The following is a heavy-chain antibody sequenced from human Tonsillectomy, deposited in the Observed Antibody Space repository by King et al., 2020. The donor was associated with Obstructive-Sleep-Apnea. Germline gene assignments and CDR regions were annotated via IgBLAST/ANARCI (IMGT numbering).Heavy chain of an antibody. V-gene: IGHV1-2*02. Sequence: QLVQSGAEVKKPGASVKVSCKASGYTFTGYYMHWVRQAPGQGLEWMGWINPNSGGTNYAQKFQGRVTMTRDTSISTAYLELCRLRSDDTAMYYCARNHRGGTGAGGRLVGYWAQGTLVTVSS. D-gene: IGHD1-26*01. CDR1: GYTFTGYY. J-gene: IGHJ4*02. CDR2: INPNSGGT. CDR3: ARNHRGGTGAGGRLVGY.